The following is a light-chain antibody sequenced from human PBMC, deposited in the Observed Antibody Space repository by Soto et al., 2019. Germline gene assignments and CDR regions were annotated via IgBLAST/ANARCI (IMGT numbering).Light chain of an antibody. CDR2: WNN. CDR1: SSNIGSNS. V-gene: IGLV1-47*01. CDR3: AAWDDSMSAYV. J-gene: IGLJ1*01. Sequence: QSVLTQPPSASGTPGQRVTISCSGSSSNIGSNSVYWHQQHPGTAPKLLIYWNNQRPSGVAAGFSDSKTGTSASLAISALRSEDEADYYCAAWDDSMSAYVFGTGTKLTVL.